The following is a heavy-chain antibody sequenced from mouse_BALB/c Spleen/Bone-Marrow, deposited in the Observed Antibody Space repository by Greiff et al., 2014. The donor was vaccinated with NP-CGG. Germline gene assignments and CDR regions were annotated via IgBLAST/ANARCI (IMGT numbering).Heavy chain of an antibody. CDR3: ARNSYRYGAYCDV. CDR2: IWSGGST. CDR1: GFSLTNYG. D-gene: IGHD2-14*01. J-gene: IGHJ1*01. V-gene: IGHV2-2*02. Sequence: VKLQESGPGLVQPSQSLSITCTVSGFSLTNYGVHWLRQSPGKGLEWLGVIWSGGSTDYNAAFISRLSISKDNSKSQVFFKMISLQANDTAIYYCARNSYRYGAYCDVWGAGTTVTVSS.